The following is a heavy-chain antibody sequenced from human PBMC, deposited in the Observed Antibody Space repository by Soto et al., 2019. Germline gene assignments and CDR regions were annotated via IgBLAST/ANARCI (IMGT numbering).Heavy chain of an antibody. J-gene: IGHJ4*02. D-gene: IGHD3-10*02. CDR3: ARVDHRGSFAMLQHY. Sequence: TLSLTCTVSGDSLSSGGHYWSCIRQHPGKGLEWSGHIYDSVNTYYSPSLRSRVTISADMSKNQFSLNLRSVTAAATAVYYCARVDHRGSFAMLQHYWGEGILVTVS. V-gene: IGHV4-31*03. CDR2: IYDSVNT. CDR1: GDSLSSGGHY.